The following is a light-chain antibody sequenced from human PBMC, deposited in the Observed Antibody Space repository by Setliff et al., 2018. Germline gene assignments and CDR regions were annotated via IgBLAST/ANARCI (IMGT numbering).Light chain of an antibody. J-gene: IGLJ1*01. CDR3: LLSYNGGHV. CDR2: DTT. CDR1: TGAVTSGHY. Sequence: QAVVTQEPSLTVSPGGTVTLTCGPSTGAVTSGHYPYWFQQKPGQAPRTLIYDTTKKHSWTPARFSGSLVGDKAALTLSGAQPEDEAEYYCLLSYNGGHVFGTGTKVTVL. V-gene: IGLV7-46*01.